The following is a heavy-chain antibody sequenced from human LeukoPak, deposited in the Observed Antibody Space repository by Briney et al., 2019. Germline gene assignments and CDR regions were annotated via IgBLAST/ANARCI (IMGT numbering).Heavy chain of an antibody. CDR3: AREWFGEQIDY. V-gene: IGHV3-48*01. D-gene: IGHD3-10*01. J-gene: IGHJ4*02. CDR2: ISSSSSTI. Sequence: PGGSLRLSCAASGFTFSSYSMNWVRQAPGKGLEWVSYISSSSSTIYYADSVKGRFTISRDNAKNSLCLQMNSLRAEDTAVYYCAREWFGEQIDYWGQGTLVTVSS. CDR1: GFTFSSYS.